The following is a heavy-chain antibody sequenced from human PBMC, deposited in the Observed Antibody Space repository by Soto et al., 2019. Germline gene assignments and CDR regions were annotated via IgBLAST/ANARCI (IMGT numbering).Heavy chain of an antibody. D-gene: IGHD2-15*01. Sequence: SLRLSCTASVFTFGDYAMSCFRHSPGKWLEWVGFIRSKAYGGTTEYAASVKGRFTISRDDSKSIAYLQMNSLKTEDTAVYYCTREGDEYTLLPTRYWGQGTLVNVS. CDR2: IRSKAYGGTT. V-gene: IGHV3-49*03. CDR3: TREGDEYTLLPTRY. J-gene: IGHJ4*02. CDR1: VFTFGDYA.